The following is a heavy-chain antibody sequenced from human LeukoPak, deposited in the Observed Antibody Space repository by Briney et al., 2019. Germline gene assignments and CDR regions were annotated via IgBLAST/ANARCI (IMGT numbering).Heavy chain of an antibody. CDR1: GFTFSSYW. J-gene: IGHJ2*01. V-gene: IGHV3-33*08. CDR3: AREAAWGNWYFDL. D-gene: IGHD3-16*01. CDR2: IGDTGRAK. Sequence: PGGSLRLSCAASGFTFSSYWMHWVRQAPGKGLEWVAVIGDTGRAKYYADSVEGRFTASRDNSNKILYLEMNSLRYDDTALYYCAREAAWGNWYFDLWGRGTLVTVSS.